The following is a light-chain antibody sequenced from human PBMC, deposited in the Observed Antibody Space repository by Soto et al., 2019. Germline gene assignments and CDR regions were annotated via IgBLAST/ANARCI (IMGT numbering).Light chain of an antibody. J-gene: IGLJ1*01. CDR1: SSDVGNYNL. V-gene: IGLV2-23*02. CDR2: EVS. Sequence: QSALTQPASVSGSPGQSITISCTGTSSDVGNYNLVSWYQQHPGNAPKLMIYEVSKRPSGVSNRFSGSKSGNTASLTISGLQAEDEADYYCYSYAGSSFYVFGSGTKLTVL. CDR3: YSYAGSSFYV.